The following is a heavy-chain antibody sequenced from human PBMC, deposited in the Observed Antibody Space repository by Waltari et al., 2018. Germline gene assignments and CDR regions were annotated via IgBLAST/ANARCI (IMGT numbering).Heavy chain of an antibody. CDR2: IHLSRGA. Sequence: QVQLQQWGAGLLKPSETLSLTCAAYGGSFRDYYWTWVRQPPGKGLEWIGEIHLSRGANYNPSLTSRVTMSLDTSRNQFSLKLTSVTAADTAVYYCARYGGGDSVWYFNLWGRGTLVTVSS. CDR3: ARYGGGDSVWYFNL. V-gene: IGHV4-34*01. D-gene: IGHD2-21*02. J-gene: IGHJ2*01. CDR1: GGSFRDYY.